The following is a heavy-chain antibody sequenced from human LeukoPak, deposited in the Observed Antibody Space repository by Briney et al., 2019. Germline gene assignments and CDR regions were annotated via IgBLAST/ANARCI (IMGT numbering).Heavy chain of an antibody. Sequence: GGSLRLPCAASGFTLSTYGMNWVRQAPGKRLEWVSYISSRSDSVYYADSVKGRFTISRDNAENSLYLQMNSLRDEDTAVYYCARAMRSGYDYWGQGTLVTVSS. J-gene: IGHJ4*02. CDR3: ARAMRSGYDY. CDR2: ISSRSDSV. D-gene: IGHD5-12*01. V-gene: IGHV3-48*02. CDR1: GFTLSTYG.